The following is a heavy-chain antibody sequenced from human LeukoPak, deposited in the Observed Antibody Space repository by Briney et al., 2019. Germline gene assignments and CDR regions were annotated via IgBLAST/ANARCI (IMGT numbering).Heavy chain of an antibody. J-gene: IGHJ5*02. CDR3: ARGLEDTWAPPRSWFDP. D-gene: IGHD5-24*01. V-gene: IGHV1-8*01. CDR2: MNPNSGNT. Sequence: ASVKVSCKASGCTFTSYDINWVRQAAGQGLEWMGWMNPNSGNTDYAQKFQGRVTMTRNTSISTAYMELSSLRSEDTAVYYCARGLEDTWAPPRSWFDPWGQGTLVTVSS. CDR1: GCTFTSYD.